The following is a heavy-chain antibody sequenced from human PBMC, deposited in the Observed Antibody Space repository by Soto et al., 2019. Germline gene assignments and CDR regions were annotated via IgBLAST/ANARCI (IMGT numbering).Heavy chain of an antibody. D-gene: IGHD6-19*01. CDR2: MNPNSGNT. V-gene: IGHV1-8*01. Sequence: ASVKVSCKASGYTFTSYDINWVRQATGQGLEWMGWMNPNSGNTGYAQKFQGRVTMTRNTSISTAYMELSSLRSEDTAVYYCARDGWLAVAGSLDYWGQGTLVTVSS. CDR1: GYTFTSYD. CDR3: ARDGWLAVAGSLDY. J-gene: IGHJ4*02.